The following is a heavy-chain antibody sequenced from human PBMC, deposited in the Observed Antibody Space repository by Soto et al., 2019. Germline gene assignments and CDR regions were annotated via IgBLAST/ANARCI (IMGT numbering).Heavy chain of an antibody. Sequence: GGSLRLSCAASGFTFSSYSMNWVRQAPGKGLEWVSSISSSSSYIYYADSVKGRFTISRDNAKNSLYLQMNSLRAEDTAVYYCARVKLSKSWFDPWGQGTLVTVSS. CDR3: ARVKLSKSWFDP. V-gene: IGHV3-21*01. CDR2: ISSSSSYI. D-gene: IGHD6-6*01. CDR1: GFTFSSYS. J-gene: IGHJ5*02.